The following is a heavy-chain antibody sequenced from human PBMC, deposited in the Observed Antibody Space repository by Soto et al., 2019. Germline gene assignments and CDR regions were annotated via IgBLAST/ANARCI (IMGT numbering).Heavy chain of an antibody. CDR1: GGSISSGGYY. V-gene: IGHV4-31*03. J-gene: IGHJ5*02. CDR2: IYYSGFT. CDR3: ARSIDP. Sequence: SETLSLTCTVSGGSISSGGYYWNWIRQHPGKGLEWIGYIYYSGFTYYNPSLKSRVTISVDTSKNQFSLKLSSVTAADTAAYYCARSIDPWGQGTLVTVSS.